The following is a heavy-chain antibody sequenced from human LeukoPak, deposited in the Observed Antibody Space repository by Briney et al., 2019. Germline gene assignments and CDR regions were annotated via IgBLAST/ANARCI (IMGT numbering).Heavy chain of an antibody. V-gene: IGHV3-23*01. D-gene: IGHD3-22*01. CDR3: AKKSWDSSGYTPPVFDY. J-gene: IGHJ4*02. CDR2: ISGSGGST. Sequence: VSAISGSGGSTYYADSVKGRFTISRDNSKNTLYLQMNSLRAEDTAVYYCAKKSWDSSGYTPPVFDYWGQGTLVTVSS.